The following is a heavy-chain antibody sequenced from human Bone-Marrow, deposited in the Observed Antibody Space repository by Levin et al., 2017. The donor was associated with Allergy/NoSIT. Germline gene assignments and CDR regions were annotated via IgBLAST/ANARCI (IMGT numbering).Heavy chain of an antibody. CDR3: VRNLVN. J-gene: IGHJ4*02. Sequence: TSETLSLTCAVYGGSLNGNHWTWIRQPPGKGLEWIGEVHPSGDTNYNPSLKSRITISVDTSNNQFSLKLNSLTAADTSVYYCVRNLVNWGQGTLVTVSS. CDR2: VHPSGDT. CDR1: GGSLNGNH. D-gene: IGHD1-14*01. V-gene: IGHV4-34*01.